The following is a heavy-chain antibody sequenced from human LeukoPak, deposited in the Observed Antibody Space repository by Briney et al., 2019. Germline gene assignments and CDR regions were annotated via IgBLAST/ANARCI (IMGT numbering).Heavy chain of an antibody. J-gene: IGHJ4*02. Sequence: GGSLRLSCAASEFTFSNHGMHWVRQAPGKGLEWVTFIRDDGYNKYYADSVKGRFTISRDNSKNTLYLQMNSLRAEDTAVYYCARDSQYSSGWYTFDYWGQGTLVTVSS. CDR1: EFTFSNHG. D-gene: IGHD6-19*01. CDR3: ARDSQYSSGWYTFDY. V-gene: IGHV3-30*02. CDR2: IRDDGYNK.